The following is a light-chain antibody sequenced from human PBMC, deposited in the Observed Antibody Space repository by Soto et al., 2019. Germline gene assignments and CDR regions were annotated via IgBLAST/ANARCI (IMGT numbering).Light chain of an antibody. Sequence: EIALTQSPDTLSLSPGEGATLSCRASQSVSSTYLAWYQQKPGQAPRLLIYGASSRATGIPDRFSGSGSGTDFTLTISRLEPEDFAVYYCQQYGSSPWTFGQGTKVEVK. CDR2: GAS. V-gene: IGKV3-20*01. CDR3: QQYGSSPWT. J-gene: IGKJ1*01. CDR1: QSVSSTY.